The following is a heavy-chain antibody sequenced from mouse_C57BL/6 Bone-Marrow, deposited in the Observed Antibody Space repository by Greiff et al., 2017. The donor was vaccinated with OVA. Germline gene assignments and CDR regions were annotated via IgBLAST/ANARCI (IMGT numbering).Heavy chain of an antibody. J-gene: IGHJ3*01. D-gene: IGHD2-4*01. CDR3: AIIYYDYDGAWFAY. CDR2: IWSGGST. Sequence: QVQLQQSGPGLVQPSQSLSITCTVSGFSLTSYGVHWVRQPPGKGLEWLGVIWSGGSTDYNAAFISRLSISKDNSKSQVFFKMNSLQADDTAIYYCAIIYYDYDGAWFAYWGQGTLVTVSA. CDR1: GFSLTSYG. V-gene: IGHV2-4*01.